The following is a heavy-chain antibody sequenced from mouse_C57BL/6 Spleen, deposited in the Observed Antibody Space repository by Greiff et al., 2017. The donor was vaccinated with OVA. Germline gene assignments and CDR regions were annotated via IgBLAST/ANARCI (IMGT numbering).Heavy chain of an antibody. D-gene: IGHD1-1*01. Sequence: QVQLKESGAELVKPGASVKMSCKASGYTFTSYWITWVKQRPGQGLEWIGDIYPGSGSTNYNEKFKSKATLTVDTSSSTAYMQLSSLTSEDSAVYYCARRGSPFDYWGQGTTLTVSS. CDR3: ARRGSPFDY. V-gene: IGHV1-55*01. CDR2: IYPGSGST. CDR1: GYTFTSYW. J-gene: IGHJ2*01.